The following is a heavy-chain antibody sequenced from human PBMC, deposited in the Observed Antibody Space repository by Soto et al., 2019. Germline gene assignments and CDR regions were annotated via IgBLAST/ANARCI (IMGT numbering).Heavy chain of an antibody. CDR2: INPKTGDT. CDR1: GYTLTDYY. J-gene: IGHJ6*02. CDR3: ARSSGSYSYYGMDV. D-gene: IGHD1-26*01. Sequence: QVQLAQSGAEVKKPGASVKFSCKASGYTLTDYYIHWVRQAPGRGLEWMGWINPKTGDTYSAQNFQGRVTTTRDTSIDTDYMELSRSQSDDTAVYYCARSSGSYSYYGMDVWGQGTTLTVSS. V-gene: IGHV1-2*02.